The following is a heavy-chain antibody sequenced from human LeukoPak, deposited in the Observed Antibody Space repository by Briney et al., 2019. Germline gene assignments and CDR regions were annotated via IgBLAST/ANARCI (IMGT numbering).Heavy chain of an antibody. Sequence: SETLSLTCAVSGGSISSGGYSWSWIRQPPGKGLEWIGYIYHSGSTYYNPSLKSRVTISVDRSKNQFSLKLSSVTAADTAVYYCARVTTSIGYGMDVWGQGTTVTVSS. CDR1: GGSISSGGYS. V-gene: IGHV4-30-2*01. J-gene: IGHJ6*02. D-gene: IGHD4-17*01. CDR3: ARVTTSIGYGMDV. CDR2: IYHSGST.